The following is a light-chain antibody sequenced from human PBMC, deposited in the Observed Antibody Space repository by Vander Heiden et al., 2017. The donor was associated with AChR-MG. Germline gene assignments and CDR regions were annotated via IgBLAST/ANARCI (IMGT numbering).Light chain of an antibody. J-gene: IGKJ1*01. CDR1: PSGLFSSNNNNY. Sequence: DIVMPQSPDSLAVSLGERATVNCTSSPSGLFSSNNNNYLAWYQQKPGQPPKLLIYWASTRESGVPDRFSGSGSGTDFTLTISSLQAEDVAVYYCQQYYSSPWTFGQGTKVEIK. CDR2: WAS. CDR3: QQYYSSPWT. V-gene: IGKV4-1*01.